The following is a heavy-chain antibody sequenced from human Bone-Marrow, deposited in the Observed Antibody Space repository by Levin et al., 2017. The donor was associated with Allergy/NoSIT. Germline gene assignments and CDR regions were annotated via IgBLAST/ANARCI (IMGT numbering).Heavy chain of an antibody. J-gene: IGHJ6*02. CDR3: AKDRLRYFDWLLCWGFVWGFPYYYYYGMDV. CDR2: ISGSGGST. D-gene: IGHD3-9*01. CDR1: GFTFSSYA. Sequence: GGSLRLSCAASGFTFSSYAMSWVRQAPGKGLEWVSAISGSGGSTYYADSVKGRFTISRDNSKNTLYLQMNSLRAEDTAVYYCAKDRLRYFDWLLCWGFVWGFPYYYYYGMDVWGQGTTVTVSS. V-gene: IGHV3-23*01.